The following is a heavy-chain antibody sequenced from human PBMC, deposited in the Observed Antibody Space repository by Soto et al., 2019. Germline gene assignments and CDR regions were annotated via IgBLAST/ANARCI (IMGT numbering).Heavy chain of an antibody. V-gene: IGHV3-73*01. J-gene: IGHJ6*02. Sequence: GGSLRLSCAASGFTFSGSAMHCVRQASGKGLEWVGRIRSKANSYATAYAASVKGRFTISRDDSKNTAYLQMNSLKTEDTAVYYCTSWGVGATEDYYYYGMDVWGQGTTVTGSS. CDR1: GFTFSGSA. CDR2: IRSKANSYAT. CDR3: TSWGVGATEDYYYYGMDV. D-gene: IGHD1-26*01.